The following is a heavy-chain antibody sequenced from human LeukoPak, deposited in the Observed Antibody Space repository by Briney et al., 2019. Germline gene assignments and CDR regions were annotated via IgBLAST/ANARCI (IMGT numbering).Heavy chain of an antibody. CDR3: AQDRAWIQFWS. CDR2: ISSSGSTI. CDR1: GFTFSSYE. J-gene: IGHJ4*02. D-gene: IGHD5-18*01. V-gene: IGHV3-48*03. Sequence: PGGSLRLSCAASGFTFSSYEMNWVRQAPGKGLEWVSYISSSGSTIYYADSVKGRFTISRDNSKNTVDLQVTSLRAEDTAVFYCAQDRAWIQFWSWGQGTLVTVSS.